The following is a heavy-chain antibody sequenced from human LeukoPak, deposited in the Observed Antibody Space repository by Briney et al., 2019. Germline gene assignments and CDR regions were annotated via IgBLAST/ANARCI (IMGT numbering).Heavy chain of an antibody. J-gene: IGHJ4*02. CDR1: GFIVRNTY. CDR3: AKDSHWILFDD. V-gene: IGHV3-66*01. CDR2: IYSDGKT. D-gene: IGHD2-2*03. Sequence: GSLRLSCAASGFIVRNTYMSWVRQAPGKGLEWVSVIYSDGKTFYADSVKGRFTISRDTSKNTVYLQMNSLRAEDTAVYYCAKDSHWILFDDWGQGTLVTVSS.